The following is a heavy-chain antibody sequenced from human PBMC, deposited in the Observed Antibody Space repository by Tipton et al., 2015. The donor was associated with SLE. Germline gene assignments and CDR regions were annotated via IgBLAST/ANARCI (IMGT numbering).Heavy chain of an antibody. CDR3: ARGEDSSGWTFDY. J-gene: IGHJ4*02. Sequence: TLSLTCAVYGGSFSGYYWSWIRQPPGKGLEWIGEINHSGSTNYNPSLKSRVTISVDTSKNQFSLKLSSVTAADTAVYYCARGEDSSGWTFDYWGQGTLVTVSS. V-gene: IGHV4-34*01. D-gene: IGHD6-19*01. CDR2: INHSGST. CDR1: GGSFSGYY.